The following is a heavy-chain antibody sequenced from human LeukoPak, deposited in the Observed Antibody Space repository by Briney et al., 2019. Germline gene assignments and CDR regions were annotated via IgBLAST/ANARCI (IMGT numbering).Heavy chain of an antibody. J-gene: IGHJ5*02. V-gene: IGHV1-8*01. Sequence: ASVKVSCKASGYTFTSYDINWVRQATGQGLEWMGWMNPNSGNTGYAQKFQGRVTMTRNTSISTAYMELSSLRSEDTAVYYCARGRPWYSSGWYENWFDPWGQGALVTVSS. CDR3: ARGRPWYSSGWYENWFDP. D-gene: IGHD6-19*01. CDR2: MNPNSGNT. CDR1: GYTFTSYD.